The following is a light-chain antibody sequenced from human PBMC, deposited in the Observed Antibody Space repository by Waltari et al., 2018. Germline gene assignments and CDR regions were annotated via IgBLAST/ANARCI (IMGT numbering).Light chain of an antibody. J-gene: IGKJ4*01. CDR2: GGS. V-gene: IGKV2-40*01. Sequence: DIVMTQTPLSLSITPGEPASISCRSSQSFLYSNENTYLHWYLQKPGQSPQLLIYGGSNRASGVPDRFSGSGSGTDFTLKISKVEAEDVGVYYCVQAIAFLTFGGGTKVEIK. CDR3: VQAIAFLT. CDR1: QSFLYSNENTY.